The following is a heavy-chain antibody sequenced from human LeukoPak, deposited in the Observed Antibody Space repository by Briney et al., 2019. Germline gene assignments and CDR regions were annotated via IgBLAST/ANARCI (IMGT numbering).Heavy chain of an antibody. V-gene: IGHV3-30*03. CDR2: ISYDGSNK. CDR1: GFTFSSYG. CDR3: AFHAFDI. J-gene: IGHJ3*02. Sequence: QPGGSLRLSCAASGFTFSSYGTHWLRKAPGKGLEWVAVISYDGSNKYYADSVKGRFTISRDNSKNTLYLQMNSLRAEDTAVYYCAFHAFDIWGQGTMVTVSS.